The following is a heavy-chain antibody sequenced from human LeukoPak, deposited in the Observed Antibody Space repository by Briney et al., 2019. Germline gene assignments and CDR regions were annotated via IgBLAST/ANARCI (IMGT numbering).Heavy chain of an antibody. D-gene: IGHD3-3*01. Sequence: GXSLRLSCAASGFTFSSYAMSWVRQAPGKGLEWVSAISGSGGSTYYADSVKGRFTISRDNSKNTLYLQMSSLRAEDTAVYYCAKGSDFWSGYLSYDYWGQGTLVTVSS. CDR1: GFTFSSYA. CDR3: AKGSDFWSGYLSYDY. J-gene: IGHJ4*02. V-gene: IGHV3-23*01. CDR2: ISGSGGST.